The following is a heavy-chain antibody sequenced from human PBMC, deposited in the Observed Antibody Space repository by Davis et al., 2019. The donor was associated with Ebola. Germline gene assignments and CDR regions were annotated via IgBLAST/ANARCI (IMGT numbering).Heavy chain of an antibody. V-gene: IGHV3-30-3*01. J-gene: IGHJ6*04. CDR3: ARDHVTVTTYYGMDV. Sequence: GESLKISCAASGFTFSSYAMHWVRQAPGKGLEWVAVISYDGSNKYYADSVKGRFTISRDNSKNTLYLQMNSLRAEDTAVYYCARDHVTVTTYYGMDVWGKGTTVTVSS. CDR2: ISYDGSNK. CDR1: GFTFSSYA. D-gene: IGHD4-11*01.